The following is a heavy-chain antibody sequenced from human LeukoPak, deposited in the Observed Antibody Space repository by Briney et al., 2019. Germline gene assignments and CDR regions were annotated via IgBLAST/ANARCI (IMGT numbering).Heavy chain of an antibody. Sequence: PGGSLRLSCAASGFTFSSYAMSWVRQAPGKGLEWVSAISGSGGSTYYADSVKGRFTISRDNCKNTLDLHMKSLRAEDTAVYYCAKDSQGRGSYHNWFDPWGQGTLVTVSS. D-gene: IGHD1-26*01. J-gene: IGHJ5*02. CDR1: GFTFSSYA. CDR3: AKDSQGRGSYHNWFDP. V-gene: IGHV3-23*01. CDR2: ISGSGGST.